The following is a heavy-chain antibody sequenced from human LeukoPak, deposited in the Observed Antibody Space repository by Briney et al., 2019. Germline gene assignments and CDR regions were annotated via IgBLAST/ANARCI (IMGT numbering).Heavy chain of an antibody. J-gene: IGHJ3*02. V-gene: IGHV3-23*01. Sequence: HPGGSLRLSCAASIFTLSSYAMSGARHAPGKGREWVSAISSDGGSTYYADSVKGRFTISRDNSKNTLYLQMNSLRAEDSAVHYCAKTPYSGGWYAFDIWGQGTMVTVSS. CDR2: ISSDGGST. CDR3: AKTPYSGGWYAFDI. D-gene: IGHD6-19*01. CDR1: IFTLSSYA.